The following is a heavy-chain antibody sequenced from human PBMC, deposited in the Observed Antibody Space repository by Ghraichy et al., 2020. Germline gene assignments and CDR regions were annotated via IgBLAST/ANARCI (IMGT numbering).Heavy chain of an antibody. V-gene: IGHV3-21*01. CDR2: ISSSSSYI. Sequence: GGSLRLSCAASGFTFSSYSMNWVRQAPGKGLEWVSSISSSSSYIYYADSVKGRFTISRDNAKNSLYLQMNSLRAEDTAVYYCARVRGGDYGDYDGMGEGYNWYFDLWGRGTLVTVSS. CDR3: ARVRGGDYGDYDGMGEGYNWYFDL. D-gene: IGHD4-17*01. CDR1: GFTFSSYS. J-gene: IGHJ2*01.